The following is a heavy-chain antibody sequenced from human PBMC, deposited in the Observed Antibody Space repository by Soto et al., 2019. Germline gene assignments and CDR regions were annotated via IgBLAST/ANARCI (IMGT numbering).Heavy chain of an antibody. J-gene: IGHJ6*02. CDR1: GYPFTGYY. V-gene: IGHV1-2*02. CDR2: VSPKTGET. D-gene: IGHD2-15*01. CDR3: ARRPMWRQVAQDYGMDV. Sequence: QVQLVQSGSEVKKPGASVTVSCKASGYPFTGYYIHWVRQAHGQGPEWMGWVSPKTGETNYVQKFQGRVTMTPETSTSTAYLELTRLRSDDTAVYYCARRPMWRQVAQDYGMDVWGPGTTVTVS.